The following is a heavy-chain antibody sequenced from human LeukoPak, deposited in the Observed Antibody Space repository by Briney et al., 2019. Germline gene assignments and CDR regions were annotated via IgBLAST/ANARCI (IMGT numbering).Heavy chain of an antibody. CDR3: VRERTMVGGADI. CDR1: GGSISSDTCY. V-gene: IGHV4-61*02. J-gene: IGHJ3*02. D-gene: IGHD2-21*01. Sequence: PSQTQSLTCTVSGGSISSDTCYWRWIRQPAGKGLEWIGRMYNSGSTNYNPSLKSRVSISVDTSNNQFSLRLSSVTASDTAVDYCVRERTMVGGADIWGQGTKVTVSS. CDR2: MYNSGST.